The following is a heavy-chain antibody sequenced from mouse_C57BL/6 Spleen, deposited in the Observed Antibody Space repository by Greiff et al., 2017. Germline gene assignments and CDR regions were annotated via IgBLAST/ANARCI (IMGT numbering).Heavy chain of an antibody. V-gene: IGHV1-77*01. D-gene: IGHD1-1*01. J-gene: IGHJ3*01. CDR2: IGPGSGST. Sequence: QVQLQQSGAELVKPGASVKISCKASGYTFTDYYINWVKQRPGQGLEWIGKIGPGSGSTYYNEKFKGKATMTADKSSSTAYMQLSSLTSEDSAVYFCARQITTVVATEGAWFAYWGQGTLVTVSA. CDR3: ARQITTVVATEGAWFAY. CDR1: GYTFTDYY.